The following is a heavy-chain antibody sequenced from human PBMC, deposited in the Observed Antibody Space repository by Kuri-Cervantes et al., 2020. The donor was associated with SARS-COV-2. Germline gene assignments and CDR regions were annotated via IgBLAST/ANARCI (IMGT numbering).Heavy chain of an antibody. V-gene: IGHV3-33*08. J-gene: IGHJ4*02. CDR3: VRDGDHWNFDY. D-gene: IGHD1-1*01. CDR2: IWYDGSNK. CDR1: GFTFSNYW. Sequence: GESLKISCAASGFTFSNYWMSWVRQAPGKGLEWVAVIWYDGSNKYYADSVKGRFTLSRDNAKNMLFLQMNSLRAEDTAVYYCVRDGDHWNFDYWGQGTLVTVSS.